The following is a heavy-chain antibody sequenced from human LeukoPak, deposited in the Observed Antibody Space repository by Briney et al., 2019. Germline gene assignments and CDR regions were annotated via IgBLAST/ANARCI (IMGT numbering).Heavy chain of an antibody. CDR2: LYSSGTT. CDR1: GGSIGRGGNY. J-gene: IGHJ4*02. CDR3: ARGLSRGFDN. Sequence: SETLSFTCTVSGGSIGRGGNYGGWIRQSPGKGLEWIGRLYSSGTTNYTPSLKSRVTISVDTSKNQFSLSLSSVTAADTAVYYCARGLSRGFDNWGQGTLVTVSS. V-gene: IGHV4-61*02.